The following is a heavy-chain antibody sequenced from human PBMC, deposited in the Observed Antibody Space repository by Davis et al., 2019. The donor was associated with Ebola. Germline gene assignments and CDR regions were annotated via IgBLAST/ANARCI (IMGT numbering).Heavy chain of an antibody. Sequence: SETLSLTCTVSGGSISSGGYYWSWIRQHPGKDLEWIGYIYYSGSTYYNPSLKSRVTISVDTSKNQFSLKLTSVTAADTAVYYCARDSSSASGMDVWGKGTTVTVSS. V-gene: IGHV4-31*03. CDR1: GGSISSGGYY. CDR2: IYYSGST. D-gene: IGHD2-2*01. J-gene: IGHJ6*04. CDR3: ARDSSSASGMDV.